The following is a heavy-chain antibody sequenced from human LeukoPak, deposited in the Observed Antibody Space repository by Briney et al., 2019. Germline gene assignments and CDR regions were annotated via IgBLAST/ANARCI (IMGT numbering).Heavy chain of an antibody. Sequence: AASVKVSCKASGYTFTSYGISWVRQAPGQGLEWMGWISAYNGNTNYAQKLQGRVTMTTDTSTSTAYMELRSLRSDDTAVYYCAGTRYYYYYMDVWGKGTTVTVSS. V-gene: IGHV1-18*01. CDR1: GYTFTSYG. CDR3: AGTRYYYYYMDV. J-gene: IGHJ6*03. CDR2: ISAYNGNT.